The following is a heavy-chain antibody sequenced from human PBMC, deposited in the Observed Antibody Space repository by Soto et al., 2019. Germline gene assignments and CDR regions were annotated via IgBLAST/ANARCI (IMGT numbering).Heavy chain of an antibody. J-gene: IGHJ6*02. D-gene: IGHD3-10*01. V-gene: IGHV3-21*01. CDR1: GFTFSSYS. CDR3: ARDFDGDGRLWFGEYYYYYYYGMDV. Sequence: RRLSCAASGFTFSSYSMNWVRQAPGKGLEWVSSISSSSSYIYYADSVKGRFTISRDNAKNSLYLQMNSLRAEDTAVYYCARDFDGDGRLWFGEYYYYYYYGMDVWGQGTTVTVSS. CDR2: ISSSSSYI.